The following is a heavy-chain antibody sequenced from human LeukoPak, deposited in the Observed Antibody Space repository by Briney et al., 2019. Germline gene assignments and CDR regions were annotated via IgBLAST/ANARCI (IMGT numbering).Heavy chain of an antibody. Sequence: GGSLRLSCAASGFTVSSNYMSWVRQAPGKGLEWVSIIYSGGSTFYADSVKGRFTISRDNSKNTLFLQMNSLRAEDTAVYYCARDAYDNSGYYFDFWGQGTLVTVSS. CDR1: GFTVSSNY. V-gene: IGHV3-66*01. D-gene: IGHD3-22*01. CDR2: IYSGGST. J-gene: IGHJ4*02. CDR3: ARDAYDNSGYYFDF.